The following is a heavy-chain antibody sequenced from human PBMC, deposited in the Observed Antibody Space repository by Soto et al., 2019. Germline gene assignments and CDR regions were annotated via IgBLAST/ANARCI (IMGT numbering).Heavy chain of an antibody. Sequence: ASVKVSCKASGYTFTGYYMHWVRQAPGQGLEWMGWINPNSGGTNYAQKFQGRVTMTRDTSISTAYMELSRLRSDDTAVYYCAREEYCSSTSCYLYWGQRTLVTVSS. CDR2: INPNSGGT. J-gene: IGHJ4*02. CDR1: GYTFTGYY. D-gene: IGHD2-2*01. V-gene: IGHV1-2*02. CDR3: AREEYCSSTSCYLY.